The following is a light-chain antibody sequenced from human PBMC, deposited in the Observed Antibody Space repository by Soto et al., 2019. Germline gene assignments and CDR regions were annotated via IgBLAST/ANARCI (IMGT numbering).Light chain of an antibody. J-gene: IGKJ1*01. CDR3: QQSYDIPT. Sequence: DFQMTQSPSSLSASVGDRVTMTCRAGQSISSSLNWYQHKPGKAPKLLIYAASTLQSGVPPRFSGSGSGTDFTLTISSLQPEDFATYYCQQSYDIPTFCQGTKVEIK. CDR1: QSISSS. CDR2: AAS. V-gene: IGKV1-39*01.